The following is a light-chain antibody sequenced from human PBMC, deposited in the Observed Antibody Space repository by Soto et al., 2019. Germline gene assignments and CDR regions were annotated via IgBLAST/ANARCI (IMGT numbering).Light chain of an antibody. CDR3: QKYNNWPLT. Sequence: EIVMTQSPATLSVSPGERATLSCRASQSISSNLAWYQHKPGQAPRLLIYGASTRATGIPARFSGSGSGTEFNLTISRLQSEAFEVYYCQKYNNWPLTFGGGTKVEIK. CDR1: QSISSN. CDR2: GAS. J-gene: IGKJ4*01. V-gene: IGKV3-15*01.